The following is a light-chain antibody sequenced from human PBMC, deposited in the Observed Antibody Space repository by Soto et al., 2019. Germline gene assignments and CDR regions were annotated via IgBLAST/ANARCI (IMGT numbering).Light chain of an antibody. Sequence: QSVLTQPASVSGSPGQSITISCTGTSSDVGGYNYVSWYQQYLGRAPKLMIYDVTYRPSGVSNRFSGSKSGNTASLTISGLQAEDEADYYCSSYTSSSAYVFGTGTKLTVL. V-gene: IGLV2-14*03. CDR1: SSDVGGYNY. CDR2: DVT. J-gene: IGLJ1*01. CDR3: SSYTSSSAYV.